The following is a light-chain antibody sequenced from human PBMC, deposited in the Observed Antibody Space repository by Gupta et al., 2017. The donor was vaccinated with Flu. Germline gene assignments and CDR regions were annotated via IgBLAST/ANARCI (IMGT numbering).Light chain of an antibody. J-gene: IGKJ4*02. CDR1: QSRVYSDGNTY. V-gene: IGKV2-30*01. CDR3: RQGKHWPRT. Sequence: DVVMTQSPLSLPVTLGQPASISCRSTQSRVYSDGNTYLNWLQQSPGQSPRRLIYKGSKPDYGVPDRISGSASGADFTLRISMVAAEDVGVYCSRQGKHWPRTFGEGTKVEIK. CDR2: KGS.